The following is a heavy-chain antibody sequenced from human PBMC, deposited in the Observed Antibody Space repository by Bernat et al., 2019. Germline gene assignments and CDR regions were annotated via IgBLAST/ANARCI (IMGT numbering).Heavy chain of an antibody. CDR3: ALHYGDYYYYGMDV. J-gene: IGHJ6*02. D-gene: IGHD4-17*01. CDR2: IYYSGST. CDR1: GGSISSSSYY. Sequence: QLHLQESGPGLVKPSETLSLTCTVSGGSISSSSYYWGWIRQPPGKGLEWIGSIYYSGSTYYNPSLKSRVTISVDTSKNQFSLKLSSVTAADTAVYYCALHYGDYYYYGMDVWGQGTTVTVSS. V-gene: IGHV4-39*01.